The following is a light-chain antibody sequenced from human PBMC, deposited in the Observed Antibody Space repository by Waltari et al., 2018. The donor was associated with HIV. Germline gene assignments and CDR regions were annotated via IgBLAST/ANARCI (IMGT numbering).Light chain of an antibody. V-gene: IGKV3-11*01. CDR3: QQRSTRPRT. Sequence: EIVLTQSPATLSLSPGERATLSCRASQSVSSYLAWYQQKPGQAPRLLIYDVSNRATASPARFSGSGCGTDFTLTISSLEPEDFAVYYCQQRSTRPRTFGPGTKVDIK. J-gene: IGKJ3*01. CDR2: DVS. CDR1: QSVSSY.